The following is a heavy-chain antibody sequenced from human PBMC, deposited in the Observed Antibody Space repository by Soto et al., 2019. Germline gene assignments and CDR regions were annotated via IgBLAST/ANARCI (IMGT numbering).Heavy chain of an antibody. CDR3: ARDSTILGGTLSYYYYYYGMDV. Sequence: QVQLVQSGAEVKKPGSSVKVSCKASGGTFSSYAISWVRQAPGQGLEWMGGIIPIFGTANYAQKFQGRVTITADESTSTAYMELSSLRSEDTAVYYCARDSTILGGTLSYYYYYYGMDVWGQGTTVTVSS. CDR1: GGTFSSYA. V-gene: IGHV1-69*01. D-gene: IGHD3-3*01. CDR2: IIPIFGTA. J-gene: IGHJ6*02.